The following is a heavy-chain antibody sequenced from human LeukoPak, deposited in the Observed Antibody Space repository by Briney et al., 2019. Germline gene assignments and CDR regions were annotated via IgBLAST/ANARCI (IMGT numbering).Heavy chain of an antibody. CDR2: IYSGGST. V-gene: IGHV3-53*04. CDR1: GFTVSSNY. Sequence: GGSLRLSCAASGFTVSSNYMSCVRQAPGKGLEWVSVIYSGGSTYYADSVKGRFTISRHNSKNTLYLQMNSLRAEDTAVYYCARRPHVTYYYDSSGYYADAFDIWGQGTMVTVSS. CDR3: ARRPHVTYYYDSSGYYADAFDI. J-gene: IGHJ3*02. D-gene: IGHD3-22*01.